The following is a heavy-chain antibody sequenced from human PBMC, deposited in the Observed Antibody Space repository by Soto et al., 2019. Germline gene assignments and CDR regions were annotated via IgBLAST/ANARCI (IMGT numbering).Heavy chain of an antibody. V-gene: IGHV3-15*07. CDR3: TRRIAVAGTYYFDY. CDR2: IKSISDRETT. D-gene: IGHD6-19*01. J-gene: IGHJ4*02. CDR1: GFTFSHAW. Sequence: LLVESGGGIVQPGGSLRLSCVASGFTFSHAWMDWVRQAPGKGLEWVGRIKSISDRETTNYAASVAGRFTISRDDSKNTLFLHVNSLKTEDTGVYYCTRRIAVAGTYYFDYWGQGTLVTVSA.